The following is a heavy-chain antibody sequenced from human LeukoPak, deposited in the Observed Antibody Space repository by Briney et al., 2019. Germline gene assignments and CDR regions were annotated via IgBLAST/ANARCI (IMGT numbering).Heavy chain of an antibody. V-gene: IGHV4-61*01. D-gene: IGHD3-9*01. Sequence: SETVSLTCTVSGGSVSSGSYYWSWIRQPPGKGLEWIGYIYCSGSTNYNPSLKSRVTISVDTSKNQFSLKLSSVTAADTAVYYCARGKRYYDILTGYYNGHFDYWGQGTLVTVSS. CDR1: GGSVSSGSYY. CDR2: IYCSGST. J-gene: IGHJ4*02. CDR3: ARGKRYYDILTGYYNGHFDY.